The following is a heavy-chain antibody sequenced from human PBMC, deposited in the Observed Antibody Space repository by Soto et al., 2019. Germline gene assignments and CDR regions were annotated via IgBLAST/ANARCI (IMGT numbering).Heavy chain of an antibody. J-gene: IGHJ6*03. CDR3: ARVARYMVRGVIKGYYMDV. V-gene: IGHV1-8*01. D-gene: IGHD3-10*01. CDR1: GYTFTSYD. CDR2: MNPNSGNT. Sequence: GASVKVSCKASGYTFTSYDIKWVRQATGQGLEWMGWMNPNSGNTGYAQKFQGRVTMTRNTSISTAYMELSSLRSEDTAVYYCARVARYMVRGVIKGYYMDVWGKGTTVTVSS.